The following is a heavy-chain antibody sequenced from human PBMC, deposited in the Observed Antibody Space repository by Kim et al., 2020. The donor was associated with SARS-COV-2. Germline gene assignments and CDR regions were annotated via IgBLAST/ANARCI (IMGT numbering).Heavy chain of an antibody. Sequence: SETLSLTCTVSGYSISSGYYWGWIRQPPGKGLEWIGSIYHSGSTYYNPSLKSRVTISVDTSKNQFSLKLSSVTAADTAVDYCARVKYYYDSSGYGNFDYWGQGTLVTVSS. CDR1: GYSISSGYY. CDR3: ARVKYYYDSSGYGNFDY. J-gene: IGHJ4*02. V-gene: IGHV4-38-2*02. D-gene: IGHD3-22*01. CDR2: IYHSGST.